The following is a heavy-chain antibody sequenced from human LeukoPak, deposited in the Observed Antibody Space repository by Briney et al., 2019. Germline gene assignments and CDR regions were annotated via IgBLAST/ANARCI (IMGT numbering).Heavy chain of an antibody. CDR2: IYSADSDA. Sequence: GESLKISCKASGYTFISYWIGWVRQMPGKGLGWMGIIYSADSDARYSPSFQGQVTISVDKSITTAYLQWSRPKASDTAMYYCARRGHGSGSLGAFDIWGQGTMVTVSS. D-gene: IGHD3-10*01. CDR1: GYTFISYW. CDR3: ARRGHGSGSLGAFDI. V-gene: IGHV5-51*01. J-gene: IGHJ3*02.